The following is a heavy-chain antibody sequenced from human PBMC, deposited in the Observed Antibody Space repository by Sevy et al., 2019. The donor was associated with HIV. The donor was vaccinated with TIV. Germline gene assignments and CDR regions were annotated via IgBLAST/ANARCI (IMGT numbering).Heavy chain of an antibody. CDR3: ARDGPPPAARMVWFDP. CDR1: GFTFDDYG. J-gene: IGHJ5*02. D-gene: IGHD2-2*01. V-gene: IGHV3-20*01. CDR2: INWNGGST. Sequence: GGSLRLSCAASGFTFDDYGMSWVRQAPGKGLEWVSGINWNGGSTGYADSVKGRFTISRDNAKNSLYLQMNSLRAEDTALYHCARDGPPPAARMVWFDPWGQGTLVTVSS.